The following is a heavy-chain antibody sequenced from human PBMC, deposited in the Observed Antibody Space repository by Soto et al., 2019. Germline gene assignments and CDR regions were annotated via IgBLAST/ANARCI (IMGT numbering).Heavy chain of an antibody. CDR1: GFTFSTYE. D-gene: IGHD6-13*01. J-gene: IGHJ4*02. CDR3: VRDTMRASAAASLDY. Sequence: GGSLRLSCAASGFTFSTYEFNWVRQAPGRGLEWISYISVSGNIIKYAESVKGRFTISRDNADNSLHLHMSNLRVDDTALYFCVRDTMRASAAASLDYWGQGIQVTVSS. CDR2: ISVSGNII. V-gene: IGHV3-48*03.